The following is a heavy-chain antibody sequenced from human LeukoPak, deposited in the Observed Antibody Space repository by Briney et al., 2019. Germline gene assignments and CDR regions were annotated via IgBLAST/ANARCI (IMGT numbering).Heavy chain of an antibody. D-gene: IGHD2-15*01. CDR2: IRYDGSNK. CDR3: AKSGDIVVVVAAVDY. V-gene: IGHV3-30*02. Sequence: PGGSLRLSCAASGFTFSSYGMHWVRQAPGKGLEWVAFIRYDGSNKYYADSVKGRFTISRGNSKNTLYPQMNSLRAEDTAVYYCAKSGDIVVVVAAVDYWGQGTLVTVSS. CDR1: GFTFSSYG. J-gene: IGHJ4*02.